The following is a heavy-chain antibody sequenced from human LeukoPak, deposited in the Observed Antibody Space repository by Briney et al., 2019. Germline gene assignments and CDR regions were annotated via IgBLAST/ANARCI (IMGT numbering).Heavy chain of an antibody. J-gene: IGHJ4*02. V-gene: IGHV1-18*01. Sequence: ASVKVSCKASGYPFTTYAISWVRQAPGQGLEWVGWISTYTGKTNYAQNFQDRVTMTTDTSTATVYMELRSLTSDDTAVYYCARVLRRFGYFDYWGQGTLVTVSS. D-gene: IGHD4-23*01. CDR2: ISTYTGKT. CDR3: ARVLRRFGYFDY. CDR1: GYPFTTYA.